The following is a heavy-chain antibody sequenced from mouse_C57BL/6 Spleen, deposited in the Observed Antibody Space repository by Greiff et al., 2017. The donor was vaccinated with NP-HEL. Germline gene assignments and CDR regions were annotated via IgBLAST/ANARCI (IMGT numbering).Heavy chain of an antibody. CDR2: IDPSDSET. V-gene: IGHV1-52*01. CDR1: GYTFTSYW. Sequence: VQLQQPGAELVRPGSSVKLSCKASGYTFTSYWMHWVKQRPIQGLEWIGNIDPSDSETHYNQKFKDKATLAGDKSSSTAYMQLSSLTSEDSAVYYCARNGRGYFDYWGQGTTLTVSS. CDR3: ARNGRGYFDY. J-gene: IGHJ2*01.